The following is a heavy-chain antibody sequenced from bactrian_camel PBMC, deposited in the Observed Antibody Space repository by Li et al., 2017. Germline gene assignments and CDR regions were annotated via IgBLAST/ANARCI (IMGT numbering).Heavy chain of an antibody. V-gene: IGHV3S55*01. D-gene: IGHD2*01. J-gene: IGHJ4*01. CDR1: GYTYDRYC. Sequence: HVQLVESGGGSVQAGGSLRLSCVLSGYTYDRYCMGWFRQGPGKKREGVAHIDSTGRTTYADSVKGRFTISKDNEKNTLYLQMNTLKPEDTAMYYCAAVSCPSGTWRLTTEYEYMYWGQGTQVTVS. CDR2: IDSTGRT. CDR3: AAVSCPSGTWRLTTEYEYMY.